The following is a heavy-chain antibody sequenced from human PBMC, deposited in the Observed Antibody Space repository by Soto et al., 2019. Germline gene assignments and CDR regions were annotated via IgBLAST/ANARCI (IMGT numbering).Heavy chain of an antibody. Sequence: GGSLRLSCAASGFTFSSYAMSWVRQAPGKGLEWVSAISGSGGSTYYADSVKGRFTISRDNSKNTLYLQMNSLRAEDTAVYYCAKAYHRTWIQLWLSGFDYWGQGTLVTVSS. D-gene: IGHD5-18*01. CDR1: GFTFSSYA. CDR2: ISGSGGST. V-gene: IGHV3-23*01. J-gene: IGHJ4*02. CDR3: AKAYHRTWIQLWLSGFDY.